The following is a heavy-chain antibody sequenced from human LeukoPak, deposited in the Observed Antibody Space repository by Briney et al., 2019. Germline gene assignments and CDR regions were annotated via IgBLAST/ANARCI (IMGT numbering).Heavy chain of an antibody. CDR3: ARENFADLFDF. D-gene: IGHD1-7*01. CDR1: GITFSNYN. CDR2: ISSSISTI. Sequence: GGSLRLSCAASGITFSNYNMNWVRQAPGRGPECIAYISSSISTIYYADSVKGRFTISRDNAKNSLFLHMNSLRAEDTALYYCARENFADLFDFWGQGALVTVSS. J-gene: IGHJ4*02. V-gene: IGHV3-48*01.